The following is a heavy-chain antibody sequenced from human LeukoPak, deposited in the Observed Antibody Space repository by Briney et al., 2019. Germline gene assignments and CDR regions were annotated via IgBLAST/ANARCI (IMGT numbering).Heavy chain of an antibody. D-gene: IGHD1-26*01. V-gene: IGHV1-69*13. CDR2: IIPIFGTA. CDR1: GGTFSSYA. J-gene: IGHJ4*02. CDR3: ARDRGYSGSCYYYFDY. Sequence: SVKVSCKASGGTFSSYAISWVRQAPGQGLEWMGGIIPIFGTANYAQKFQGRVTITADESTSTAYMELSSLRSEDTAVYYCARDRGYSGSCYYYFDYWGQGTLVTVSS.